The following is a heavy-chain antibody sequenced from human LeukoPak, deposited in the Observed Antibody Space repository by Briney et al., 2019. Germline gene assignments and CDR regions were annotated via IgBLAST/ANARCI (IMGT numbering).Heavy chain of an antibody. D-gene: IGHD3-16*01. CDR1: GFTLSTYS. CDR3: ATDRGGNGMDV. J-gene: IGHJ6*02. CDR2: ISSGSTIK. V-gene: IGHV3-48*01. Sequence: GGSLRVSCEASGFTLSTYSMKWVRQAPGKGLEWVSYISSGSTIKYYADSVKGRFSISRDNAKNSLYLQMNSLRGEDTAVYYCATDRGGNGMDVWGQGTTVTVSS.